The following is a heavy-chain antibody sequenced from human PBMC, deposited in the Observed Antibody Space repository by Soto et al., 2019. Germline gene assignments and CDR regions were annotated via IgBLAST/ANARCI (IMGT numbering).Heavy chain of an antibody. CDR2: IYYSGST. V-gene: IGHV4-59*12. CDR1: GGSISSYY. CDR3: ARGPPLGY. Sequence: TCTVSGGSISSYYWSWIRQPPGKGLEWIGYIYYSGSTNYNPSLKSRVTISVDTSKNQFSLKLSSVTAADTAVYYCARGPPLGYWGQGTLVTVSS. J-gene: IGHJ4*02.